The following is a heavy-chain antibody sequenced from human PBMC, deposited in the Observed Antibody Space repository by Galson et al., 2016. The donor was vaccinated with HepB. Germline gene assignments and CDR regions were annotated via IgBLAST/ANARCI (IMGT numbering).Heavy chain of an antibody. CDR2: ISYSGST. D-gene: IGHD6-19*01. CDR1: GDSISNRVYY. V-gene: IGHV4-39*01. CDR3: ARQHGSGAEGRYYGMDV. J-gene: IGHJ6*02. Sequence: SETLSLTCTVSGDSISNRVYYWGWIRQPPGKGLEWIASISYSGSTYYNPSLKSRVTIPVDTSKNQFSLKLSSVTGADTAVYYCARQHGSGAEGRYYGMDVWGQGTTVTVSS.